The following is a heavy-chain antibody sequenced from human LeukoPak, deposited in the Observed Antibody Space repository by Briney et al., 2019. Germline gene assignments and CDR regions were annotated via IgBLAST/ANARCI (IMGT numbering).Heavy chain of an antibody. CDR1: GGTFSSYA. CDR2: IIPILGIA. D-gene: IGHD5-24*01. Sequence: SVTVSCKASGGTFSSYAISWVRQAPGQGLEWMGRIIPILGIANYAQKFQGRVTITADKSTSTAYMELSSLRSEDTAVYYCAKKYWDGYNLWGQGTLVTVSS. CDR3: AKKYWDGYNL. J-gene: IGHJ4*02. V-gene: IGHV1-69*04.